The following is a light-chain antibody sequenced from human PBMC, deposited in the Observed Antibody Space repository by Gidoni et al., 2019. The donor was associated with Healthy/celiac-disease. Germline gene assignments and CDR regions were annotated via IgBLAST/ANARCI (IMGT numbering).Light chain of an antibody. CDR2: CAA. V-gene: IGKV3-20*01. CDR3: QQYGSSPVFG. CDR1: QSVSSSY. J-gene: IGKJ3*01. Sequence: EIVLTQSPGPLSLSPGERATLSCRASQSVSSSYLACYQQKPGQAPRLLIYCAASRATGIPDRFSGSGSATDFTLTISRLEPEDFAVYYCQQYGSSPVFGFGPGTKVDIK.